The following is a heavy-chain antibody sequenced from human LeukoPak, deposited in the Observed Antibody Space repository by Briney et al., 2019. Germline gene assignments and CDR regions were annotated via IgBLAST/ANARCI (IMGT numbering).Heavy chain of an antibody. CDR1: GYTFTDDY. CDR2: INPNSGGT. Sequence: ASVKVSCKASGYTFTDDYVQWVRQAPGQGLEWMGWINPNSGGTNYAQKFQGRATMTRDTSISTAYMELSRLRSDDTAVYYCARDHCTSTGCYENYYYGLDVWGQGTTVTVSS. V-gene: IGHV1-2*02. J-gene: IGHJ6*02. CDR3: ARDHCTSTGCYENYYYGLDV. D-gene: IGHD2-2*01.